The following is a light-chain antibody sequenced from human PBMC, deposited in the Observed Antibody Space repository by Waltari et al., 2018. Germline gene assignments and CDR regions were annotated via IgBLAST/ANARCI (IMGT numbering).Light chain of an antibody. CDR1: QTITSY. CDR3: QQTYSSPYT. Sequence: DIQMTQSPASLSASVGDRVTITCRASQTITSYLNWYQHRPGKPPQLLIFAASRLQNGVPSRFSGSGSGTTFSLTISNVQPEDFATYFCQQTYSSPYTFGQWTKVDIQ. V-gene: IGKV1-39*01. CDR2: AAS. J-gene: IGKJ2*01.